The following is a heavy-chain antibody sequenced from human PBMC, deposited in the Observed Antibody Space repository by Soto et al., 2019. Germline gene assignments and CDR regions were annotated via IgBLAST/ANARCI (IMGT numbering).Heavy chain of an antibody. J-gene: IGHJ6*02. Sequence: EVQLVETRGGLIQPGGSLRLSCAASGFIVSSNYMSWVRQGPGKGLEWVSVIYSGGSTYYADSVKGRFTISRDNSKNTLYLQMNSLRAEDTAVYYCARASTYGSPWYYGMDVWGQGTTVTVSS. D-gene: IGHD3-10*01. CDR1: GFIVSSNY. V-gene: IGHV3-53*02. CDR3: ARASTYGSPWYYGMDV. CDR2: IYSGGST.